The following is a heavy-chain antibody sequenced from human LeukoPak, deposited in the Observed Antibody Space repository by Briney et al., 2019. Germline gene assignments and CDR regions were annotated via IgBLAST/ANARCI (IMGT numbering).Heavy chain of an antibody. D-gene: IGHD6-19*01. CDR2: IYGSGTT. J-gene: IGHJ4*02. CDR1: GFSVSGNY. Sequence: GGSLRLSCAASGFSVSGNYMSWVRQAPGKGLVWVSIIYGSGTTYHADSVKGRFTISRDNFENALYLQMNSLRAEDTAVYYCARSSDSSGCCTFDYWGQGALVTVSS. CDR3: ARSSDSSGCCTFDY. V-gene: IGHV3-53*01.